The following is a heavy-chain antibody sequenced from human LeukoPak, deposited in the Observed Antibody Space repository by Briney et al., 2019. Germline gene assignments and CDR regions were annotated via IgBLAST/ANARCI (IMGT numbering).Heavy chain of an antibody. CDR2: VYGGDTT. CDR3: ARDSTIFGVVHAFDI. D-gene: IGHD3-3*01. J-gene: IGHJ3*02. V-gene: IGHV3-66*01. CDR1: GFTVSSNY. Sequence: PGGSLRLSCAASGFTVSSNYMTWVRQALGKGLEWVSAVYGGDTTYYADSVKGRFTISRDNSKNTLYLQMNSLRAEDTAVYYCARDSTIFGVVHAFDIWGQGTMVTVSS.